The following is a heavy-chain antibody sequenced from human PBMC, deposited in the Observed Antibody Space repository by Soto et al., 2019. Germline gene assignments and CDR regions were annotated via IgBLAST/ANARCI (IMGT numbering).Heavy chain of an antibody. CDR1: GGSISSGGYY. V-gene: IGHV4-31*03. D-gene: IGHD3-9*01. CDR2: IYYSGST. Sequence: QVQLQESGPGLVKPSQTLSLTCTVSGGSISSGGYYWSWIRQHPGKGLEWIGYIYYSGSTYYNPSLKSRVTISVDPSKNQFSLKLSSVTAADTAVYYCARGNLYYDILTGYSRPLDYWGQGTLVTVSS. CDR3: ARGNLYYDILTGYSRPLDY. J-gene: IGHJ4*02.